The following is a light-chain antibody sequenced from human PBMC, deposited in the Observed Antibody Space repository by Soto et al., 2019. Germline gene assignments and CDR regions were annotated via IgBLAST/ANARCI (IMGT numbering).Light chain of an antibody. CDR3: QQYSSTPHT. Sequence: EIVLTQSPGTLSFSPGQRATLSCRTSQSISRSYLAWYQHKRGQAPRLLMFGTGSRANGIPDRFSGTGSGTDFTLIRNRLAPEDFAVYYCQQYSSTPHTFGQGTNLEIK. V-gene: IGKV3-20*01. CDR2: GTG. J-gene: IGKJ2*01. CDR1: QSISRSY.